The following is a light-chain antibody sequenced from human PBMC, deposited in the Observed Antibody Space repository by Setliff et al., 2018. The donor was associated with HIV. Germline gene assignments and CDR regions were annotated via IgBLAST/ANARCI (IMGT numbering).Light chain of an antibody. CDR2: WAS. J-gene: IGKJ1*01. V-gene: IGKV4-1*01. CDR1: QSVFYNSNNKNY. Sequence: DIVMTQSPDSLAVSLGERATINCKSRQSVFYNSNNKNYLAWYQQKPGQPPKLLIYWASTRASGVPDRFSGSGSGTDLTLTISSLQAEDVAVYYCQQYFSTPQTFGQGTKVDIK. CDR3: QQYFSTPQT.